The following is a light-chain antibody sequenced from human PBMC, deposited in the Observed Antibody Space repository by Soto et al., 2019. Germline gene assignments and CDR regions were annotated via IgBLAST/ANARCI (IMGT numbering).Light chain of an antibody. CDR2: ETS. V-gene: IGKV1-5*01. CDR1: QSLSSR. Sequence: DIQMTQSPSSLSASVGDRVTITCRASQSLSSRLTWYQQKPGEAPILLIYETSNLQRGVPSRFSGSGSETDFTLTINSLQPDDFATYYCQHYNSYSEAFGQGTKV. CDR3: QHYNSYSEA. J-gene: IGKJ1*01.